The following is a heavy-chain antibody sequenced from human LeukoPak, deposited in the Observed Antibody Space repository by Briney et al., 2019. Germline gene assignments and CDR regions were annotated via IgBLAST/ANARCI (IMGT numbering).Heavy chain of an antibody. D-gene: IGHD3-22*01. Sequence: SETLSLTCAVSGSYISSGYYWGWIRQPPGKGLEWIGNAFHTGTTNYNPSLKSQVTISVDSSKKYFSLKLRSMTAADTAVYFCARLPYDSIGYYAFDIWGQGTIVTVSS. CDR3: ARLPYDSIGYYAFDI. J-gene: IGHJ3*02. V-gene: IGHV4-38-2*01. CDR1: GSYISSGYY. CDR2: AFHTGTT.